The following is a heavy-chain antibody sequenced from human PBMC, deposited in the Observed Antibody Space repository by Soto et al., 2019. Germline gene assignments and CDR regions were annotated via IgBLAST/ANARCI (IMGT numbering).Heavy chain of an antibody. Sequence: GGSLRLSCAASGFTFSSYWMSWVRQAPGKGLEWVANIKQDGSEKYYVDSVKGRFTISRDNSKNTLYLQMNSLRAEDTAVYYCAKDDLPTDRYYYGMDVWGQGTTVTVSS. CDR3: AKDDLPTDRYYYGMDV. CDR2: IKQDGSEK. CDR1: GFTFSSYW. J-gene: IGHJ6*02. D-gene: IGHD1-26*01. V-gene: IGHV3-7*03.